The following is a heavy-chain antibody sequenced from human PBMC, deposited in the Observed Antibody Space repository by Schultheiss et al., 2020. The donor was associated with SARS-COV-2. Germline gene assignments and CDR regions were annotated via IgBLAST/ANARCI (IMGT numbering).Heavy chain of an antibody. V-gene: IGHV3-48*01. Sequence: GGSLRLSCAASGFTFSTYSMIWVRQAPGKGLEWVSYISFSSTTIYYADSVKGRSTISRDNAKSLLYLQMNSLRAEDTAVYYCARVSGWEFDYWGQGTLVTVSS. D-gene: IGHD6-19*01. CDR2: ISFSSTTI. J-gene: IGHJ4*02. CDR1: GFTFSTYS. CDR3: ARVSGWEFDY.